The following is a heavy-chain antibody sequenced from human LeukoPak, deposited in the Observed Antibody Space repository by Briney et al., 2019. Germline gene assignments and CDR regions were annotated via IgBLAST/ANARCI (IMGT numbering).Heavy chain of an antibody. V-gene: IGHV3-7*01. Sequence: PGGSLRLSCTASGFTFGDYAMSWVRQAPGKGLEWVANIKQDGSEKYYVDSVKGRFTISRDNAKNSLYLQMNSLRAEDTAVYYCARDYSYGSGSYGDDAFDIWGQGTMVTVSS. CDR3: ARDYSYGSGSYGDDAFDI. J-gene: IGHJ3*02. D-gene: IGHD3-10*01. CDR2: IKQDGSEK. CDR1: GFTFGDYA.